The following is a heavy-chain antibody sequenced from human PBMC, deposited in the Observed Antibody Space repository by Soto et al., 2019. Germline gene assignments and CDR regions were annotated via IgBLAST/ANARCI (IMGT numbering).Heavy chain of an antibody. D-gene: IGHD1-26*01. V-gene: IGHV3-72*01. CDR1: GSTLSDHY. Sequence: TGGSLRLSCAASGSTLSDHYVDWVRQAPGKGLEWVGRSGNKANSDTTEYGSSVKGRFTISRDDSKNSMYLQMNSLKTEDTAVYYCTRGYSGIDIYAFDIWGQGTLVTVPS. J-gene: IGHJ3*02. CDR3: TRGYSGIDIYAFDI. CDR2: SGNKANSDTT.